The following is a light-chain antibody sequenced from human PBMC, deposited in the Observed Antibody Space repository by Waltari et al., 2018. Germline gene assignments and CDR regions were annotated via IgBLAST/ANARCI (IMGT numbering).Light chain of an antibody. V-gene: IGKV1-9*01. CDR1: QGISSD. J-gene: IGKJ4*01. CDR2: ATS. Sequence: ILLTQSPSSLSASVGDRVTITCRASQGISSDLAWYQQKPGKAPKLLIYATSSLQSGVPSRFSGSGSGTDFTLTISSLQPEDFATYHCQHLNTYPPGLTFGGGTKVDIK. CDR3: QHLNTYPPGLT.